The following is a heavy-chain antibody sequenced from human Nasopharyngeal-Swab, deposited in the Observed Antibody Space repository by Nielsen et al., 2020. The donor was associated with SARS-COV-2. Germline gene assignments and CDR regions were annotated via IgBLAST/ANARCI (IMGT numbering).Heavy chain of an antibody. J-gene: IGHJ5*02. Sequence: GSLRLSCAVYGGSFSGYYWSWIRQPPGKGLEWIGEINHSGSTNYNPSLKSRVTISVDTSKNQFSLKLSSVTAADTAVYYCARVGAAALKGWFDPWGQGALVTVSS. CDR3: ARVGAAALKGWFDP. D-gene: IGHD6-13*01. CDR2: INHSGST. CDR1: GGSFSGYY. V-gene: IGHV4-34*01.